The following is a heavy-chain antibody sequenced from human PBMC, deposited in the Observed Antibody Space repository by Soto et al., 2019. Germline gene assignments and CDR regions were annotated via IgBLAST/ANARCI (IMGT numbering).Heavy chain of an antibody. CDR3: AITYCRDNSCPRDFDF. D-gene: IGHD2-21*01. Sequence: QVQVVQSGAEVKKPESSVKVSCKPSGGTFNTYTVNWVRLAPGHGLEWMGRFIPIIDMANYSQEFQDRVTITADRSTFTAYMEVNSLTSDDTAVYYCAITYCRDNSCPRDFDFWGPGTRVTVSS. J-gene: IGHJ4*02. CDR1: GGTFNTYT. CDR2: FIPIIDMA. V-gene: IGHV1-69*02.